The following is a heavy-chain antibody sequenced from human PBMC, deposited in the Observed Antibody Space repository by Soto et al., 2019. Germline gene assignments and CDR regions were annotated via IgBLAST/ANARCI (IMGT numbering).Heavy chain of an antibody. D-gene: IGHD6-13*01. V-gene: IGHV3-23*01. Sequence: PGGSLRLSCAASGFTFSSYAMSWVRQAPGKGLEWVSAISGSGGSTYYADSVKGRFTISRDNSKNTLYLQMNSLRAEDTAVYYCAKTRIRIAAATEYFDYWGQGTLVTV. J-gene: IGHJ4*02. CDR1: GFTFSSYA. CDR3: AKTRIRIAAATEYFDY. CDR2: ISGSGGST.